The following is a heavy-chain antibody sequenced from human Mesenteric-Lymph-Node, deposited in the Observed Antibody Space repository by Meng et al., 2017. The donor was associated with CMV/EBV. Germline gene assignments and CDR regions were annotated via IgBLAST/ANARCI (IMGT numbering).Heavy chain of an antibody. J-gene: IGHJ4*02. CDR3: ARDAVPRIAATGLDS. Sequence: GESLKISCAASGFTFSSYWMNWVRQAPGKGLAWVANIKQDETEKYYVDSVQGRFTIFRDNAKNSLYLQMDSLRPEDTAVYYCARDAVPRIAATGLDSWGQGTLVTVSS. V-gene: IGHV3-7*01. CDR2: IKQDETEK. CDR1: GFTFSSYW. D-gene: IGHD6-13*01.